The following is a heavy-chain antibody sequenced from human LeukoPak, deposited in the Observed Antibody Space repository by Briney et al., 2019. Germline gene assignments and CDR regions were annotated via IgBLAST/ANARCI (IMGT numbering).Heavy chain of an antibody. CDR2: IIPILGIA. J-gene: IGHJ2*01. CDR3: ARLEYSSGWYHFDFDL. CDR1: GGTFSSYT. V-gene: IGHV1-69*02. D-gene: IGHD6-19*01. Sequence: AASVKVSCKASGGTFSSYTISWVRQAPGQGLEWMGRIIPILGIANYAQKFQGRVTITADKSTSTAYMELSSLRSEDTAVYYCARLEYSSGWYHFDFDLWGRDTLVTVSS.